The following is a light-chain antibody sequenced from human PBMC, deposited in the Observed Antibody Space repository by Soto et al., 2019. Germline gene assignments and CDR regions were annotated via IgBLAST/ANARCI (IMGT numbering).Light chain of an antibody. CDR3: CSYAGSHVV. J-gene: IGLJ2*01. Sequence: QSALTKPASVSGSPGQSITISCTGTSSDVGSYNLVSWYQQHPGKAPKLMIYEVSKRPSGVSNRFSGSKSGNTASLTISGLQAEDEADYYCCSYAGSHVVFGGGTKLTVL. CDR1: SSDVGSYNL. CDR2: EVS. V-gene: IGLV2-23*02.